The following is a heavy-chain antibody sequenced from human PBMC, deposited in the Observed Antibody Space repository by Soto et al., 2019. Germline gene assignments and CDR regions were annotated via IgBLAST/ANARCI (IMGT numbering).Heavy chain of an antibody. CDR3: ARGVVVVATPPREDAFDI. Sequence: QVHLVQSGPEVKKPGSSVKVSCKASGDTFSTYAITWVRQAPGQGLEWMGGIIPLFGTTNYAPKLQGRVTITADESTSTVYMELSSLRSRDTAIYYCARGVVVVATPPREDAFDIWGQGTMVTVSS. J-gene: IGHJ3*02. D-gene: IGHD2-15*01. V-gene: IGHV1-69*12. CDR1: GDTFSTYA. CDR2: IIPLFGTT.